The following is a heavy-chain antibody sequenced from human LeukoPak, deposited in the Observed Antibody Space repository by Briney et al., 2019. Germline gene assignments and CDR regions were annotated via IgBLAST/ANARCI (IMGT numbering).Heavy chain of an antibody. V-gene: IGHV1-69*13. CDR3: AMPPFWSGYYNSYSDY. Sequence: SVKVSCTASGGTFSSYAISWVRQAPGQGLEWMGGIIPIFGTANYAQKFQGRVTITADESTSTAYMELSSLRSEDTAVYYCAMPPFWSGYYNSYSDYWGQGTLVTVSS. CDR2: IIPIFGTA. J-gene: IGHJ4*02. CDR1: GGTFSSYA. D-gene: IGHD3-3*01.